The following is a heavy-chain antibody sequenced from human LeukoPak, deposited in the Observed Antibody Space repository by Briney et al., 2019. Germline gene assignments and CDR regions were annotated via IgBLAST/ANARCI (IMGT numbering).Heavy chain of an antibody. V-gene: IGHV1-2*02. CDR1: GYTFTGYY. J-gene: IGHJ6*03. Sequence: EASVKVSCKASGYTFTGYYMHWVRQAPGQGLEWMGWINPNSGDTNYAQKFQGRVTISRDNAKNSLYLQMNSLRAEDTAVYYCARGQRYYYYYMDVWGKGTTVTVSS. CDR3: ARGQRYYYYYMDV. CDR2: INPNSGDT.